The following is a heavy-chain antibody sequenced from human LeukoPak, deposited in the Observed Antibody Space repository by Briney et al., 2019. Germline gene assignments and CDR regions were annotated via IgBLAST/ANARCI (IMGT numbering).Heavy chain of an antibody. D-gene: IGHD2-2*01. V-gene: IGHV1-2*02. Sequence: ASVKVSCKASGYTFTGYYMHWVRQAPGQGLEWMGWINPNSGGTNYAQKFQGRVTMTRDTSISTAYMELSRLRSDDTAVYYCARGTGYCSSTSCYYYYYYYYMDVWGKGTTVTVSS. CDR2: INPNSGGT. J-gene: IGHJ6*03. CDR3: ARGTGYCSSTSCYYYYYYYYMDV. CDR1: GYTFTGYY.